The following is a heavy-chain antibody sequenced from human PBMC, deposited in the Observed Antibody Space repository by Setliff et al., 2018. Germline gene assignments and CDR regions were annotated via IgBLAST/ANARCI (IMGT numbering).Heavy chain of an antibody. D-gene: IGHD6-19*01. J-gene: IGHJ5*02. CDR1: GYTFTSYC. V-gene: IGHV1-18*01. CDR3: ARATRDSGGWYYEYNWFDP. Sequence: ASVKVSCKASGYTFTSYCISWVRQAPGQGLEWMGWISAYNGNANYAQKLQGRLTMTTDTSINTAYMELSTLTSDDTAVYFCARATRDSGGWYYEYNWFDPWGQGTLVTVSS. CDR2: ISAYNGNA.